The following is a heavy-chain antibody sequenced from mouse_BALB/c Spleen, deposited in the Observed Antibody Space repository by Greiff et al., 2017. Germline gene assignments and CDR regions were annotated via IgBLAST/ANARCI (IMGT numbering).Heavy chain of an antibody. CDR2: ISSGGST. Sequence: EVKLMESGGGLVKPGGSLKLSCAASGFTFSSYAMSWLRQTPEKRLEWVASISSGGSTYYPDSVKGRFTISRDNARNILYLQMSSLRSEDTAMYYCARGITTAYYFDYWGQGTTLTVSS. V-gene: IGHV5-6-5*01. CDR1: GFTFSSYA. J-gene: IGHJ2*01. D-gene: IGHD1-2*01. CDR3: ARGITTAYYFDY.